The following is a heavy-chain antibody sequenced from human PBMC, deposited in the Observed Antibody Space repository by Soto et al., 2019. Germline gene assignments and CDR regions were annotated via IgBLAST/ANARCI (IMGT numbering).Heavy chain of an antibody. J-gene: IGHJ6*02. CDR1: GYNFTSNW. Sequence: GESLKISCKASGYNFTSNWIAWVRPKPGQGLEKMRIIFHRDSDTTYSPSFHGQVTISADKSISTAYLQWSSLKASDTAMYYCASHESLWFGEVLIGCCGGMDVWGQGTTVTVAS. D-gene: IGHD3-10*01. CDR2: IFHRDSDT. CDR3: ASHESLWFGEVLIGCCGGMDV. V-gene: IGHV5-51*01.